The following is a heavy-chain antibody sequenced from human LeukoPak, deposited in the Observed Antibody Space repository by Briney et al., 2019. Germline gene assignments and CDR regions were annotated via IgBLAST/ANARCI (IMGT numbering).Heavy chain of an antibody. D-gene: IGHD6-25*01. CDR2: IYYSGST. J-gene: IGHJ4*02. CDR3: ARHHRSGYYEVDY. Sequence: SETLSLTCTISGGSISSNDYYWGWIRQPPGRRLEWIGTIYYSGSTSYNPSLKCRVTMSVDTSKNQFSLKLSSVTAADTAMYYCARHHRSGYYEVDYWGQGTLVTVSS. V-gene: IGHV4-39*01. CDR1: GGSISSNDYY.